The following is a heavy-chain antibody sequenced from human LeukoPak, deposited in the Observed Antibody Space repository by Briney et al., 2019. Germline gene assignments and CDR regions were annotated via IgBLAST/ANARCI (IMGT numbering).Heavy chain of an antibody. Sequence: GGSLRLSCAASGFTFSSYSMNWVRQAPGKGLEWVSSISSSSSYIYYADSVKGRFTISRDNAKNSLYLQMNSLRAEDTAVYYCARDSSGHAFDIWGQGTMVTVSS. CDR3: ARDSSGHAFDI. CDR1: GFTFSSYS. J-gene: IGHJ3*02. V-gene: IGHV3-21*01. D-gene: IGHD6-6*01. CDR2: ISSSSSYI.